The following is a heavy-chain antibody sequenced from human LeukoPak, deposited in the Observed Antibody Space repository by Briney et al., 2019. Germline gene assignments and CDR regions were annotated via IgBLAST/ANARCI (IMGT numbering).Heavy chain of an antibody. J-gene: IGHJ4*02. V-gene: IGHV3-23*01. CDR3: AKDPATDIVVVVAASTGGY. CDR1: GFTFSSYA. D-gene: IGHD2-15*01. CDR2: ISGSGGST. Sequence: GGSLRLSCAASGFTFSSYAMSWVRQAPGKGLEWVSAISGSGGSTYYADSVKGWFTISRDNSKNTLYLQMNSLRAEDTAVYYCAKDPATDIVVVVAASTGGYWGQGTLVTVSS.